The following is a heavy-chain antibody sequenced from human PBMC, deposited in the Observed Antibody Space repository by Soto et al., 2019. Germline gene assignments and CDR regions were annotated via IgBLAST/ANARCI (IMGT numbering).Heavy chain of an antibody. CDR3: ASRGTTTDCSGGSCYARGFDY. V-gene: IGHV4-30-4*01. Sequence: QVQLQESGPGLVKPSQTLSLTCTVSGGSISSGDYYWSWIRQPPGQGLEWIGYIYYSGSTYYNPALKSRVTISVHTSKNLFSLKLSTVTAADTAVYYCASRGTTTDCSGGSCYARGFDYWGQGTLVTVSS. CDR1: GGSISSGDYY. J-gene: IGHJ4*02. D-gene: IGHD2-15*01. CDR2: IYYSGST.